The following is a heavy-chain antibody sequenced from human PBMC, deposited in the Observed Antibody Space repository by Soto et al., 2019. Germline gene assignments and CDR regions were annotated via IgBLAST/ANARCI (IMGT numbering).Heavy chain of an antibody. CDR3: TRDIVVVVAATPTGSGYYYYYYMDV. CDR2: IRSKAYGGTT. CDR1: GFTFGDYA. V-gene: IGHV3-49*03. J-gene: IGHJ6*03. D-gene: IGHD2-15*01. Sequence: GGSLRLSCTASGFTFGDYAMSWFRQAPGKGLEWVGFIRSKAYGGTTEYAASVKGRFTISRDDSKSIAYLQMNSLKTEDTAVYYCTRDIVVVVAATPTGSGYYYYYYMDVWGKGTTVTVSS.